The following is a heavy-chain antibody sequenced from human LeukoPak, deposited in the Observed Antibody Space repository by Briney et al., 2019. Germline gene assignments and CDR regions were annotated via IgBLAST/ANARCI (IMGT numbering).Heavy chain of an antibody. D-gene: IGHD1-26*01. CDR3: ARGGLRGSYYEYFHH. CDR2: INPNSGDT. V-gene: IGHV1-2*02. J-gene: IGHJ1*01. CDR1: GVTFSSYA. Sequence: ASVKVSCKASGVTFSSYAISWVRQAPGQGLEWMGWINPNSGDTNYAQKFQGRVTVTRDTSISTAYMELSRLRSDDTAVYYCARGGLRGSYYEYFHHWGQGTLVSVSS.